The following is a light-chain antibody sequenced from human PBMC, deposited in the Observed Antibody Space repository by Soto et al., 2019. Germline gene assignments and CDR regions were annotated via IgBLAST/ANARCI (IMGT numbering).Light chain of an antibody. J-gene: IGKJ1*01. Sequence: DIQMTQSPSTLSASVGDRVTITCRASQNLNNWLAWFQQKPGKAPTLLIYKASGLESGVPSRFSGSGSGTEFTLTISSLQPDDFSTYYCQQYNSYPWTFGQGTKVEIE. CDR1: QNLNNW. CDR3: QQYNSYPWT. V-gene: IGKV1-5*03. CDR2: KAS.